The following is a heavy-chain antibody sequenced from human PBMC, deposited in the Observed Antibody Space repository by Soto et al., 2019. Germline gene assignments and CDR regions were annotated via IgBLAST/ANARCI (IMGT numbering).Heavy chain of an antibody. CDR2: ISAYNGNT. J-gene: IGHJ6*02. CDR1: GYTFTNYG. V-gene: IGHV1-18*04. Sequence: QVQVVQSGAEVKTPGASVKVSCKASGYTFTNYGITWVRQAPGQGLEWMGWISAYNGNTNYAQKVQGRVTMTTDTSTNTAYMELRSLRSDDTAVYYCARDSGAWGSYRYTSYYYCGMDVWGQGTTVTVSS. D-gene: IGHD3-16*02. CDR3: ARDSGAWGSYRYTSYYYCGMDV.